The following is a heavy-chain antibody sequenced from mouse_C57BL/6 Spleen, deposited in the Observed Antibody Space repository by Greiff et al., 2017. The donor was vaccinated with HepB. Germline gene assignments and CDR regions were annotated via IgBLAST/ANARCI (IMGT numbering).Heavy chain of an antibody. CDR1: GYTFTDYE. D-gene: IGHD1-1*01. V-gene: IGHV1-15*01. J-gene: IGHJ1*03. CDR3: TRGSRDWYFDV. CDR2: IDPETGGT. Sequence: QVQLQQSGAELVRPGASVTLSCKASGYTFTDYEMHWVKQTPVHGLEWIGAIDPETGGTAYNQKFKGKAILTADKSSRTAYMELRSLTSEDSAVYYCTRGSRDWYFDVWGTGTTVTVSS.